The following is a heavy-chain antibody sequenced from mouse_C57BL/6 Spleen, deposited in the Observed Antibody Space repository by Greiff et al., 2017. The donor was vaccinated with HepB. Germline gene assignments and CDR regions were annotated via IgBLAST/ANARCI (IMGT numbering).Heavy chain of an antibody. Sequence: QVHVKQPGAELVKPGASVKLSCKASGYTFTSYWMHWVKQRPGQGLEWIGMIHPNSGSTNYNEKFKSKATLTVDKSSSTAYMPLSSLTSEDSAVYYGARVPGSSYGFAYWGQGTLVTVSA. V-gene: IGHV1-64*01. CDR1: GYTFTSYW. CDR3: ARVPGSSYGFAY. J-gene: IGHJ3*01. D-gene: IGHD1-1*01. CDR2: IHPNSGST.